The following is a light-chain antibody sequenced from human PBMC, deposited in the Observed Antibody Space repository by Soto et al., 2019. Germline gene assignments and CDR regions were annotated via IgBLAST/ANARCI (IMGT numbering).Light chain of an antibody. CDR2: GAS. J-gene: IGKJ1*01. Sequence: LVMKQLPATLCVYPGARATLSCRACQSVSSKLAWYQQKPGQAPSLLIYGASTRATSIPARFSGSESGTGGTINVSILQPEDGAVYDGQQYNYWPRTFGHGTKVDI. CDR3: QQYNYWPRT. V-gene: IGKV3-15*01. CDR1: QSVSSK.